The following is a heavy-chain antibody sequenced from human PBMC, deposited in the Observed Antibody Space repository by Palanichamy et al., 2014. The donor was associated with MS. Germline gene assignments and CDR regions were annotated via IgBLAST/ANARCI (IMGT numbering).Heavy chain of an antibody. V-gene: IGHV3-48*03. D-gene: IGHD3-22*01. CDR1: GFPFSTYE. Sequence: EVQLVESGGGLAQPGGSLRLSCAASGFPFSTYEMNWIRQTPGKGLEWLSYISSDASTIYYADSVEGRFTISRDNSKNTLYLQMNSLRPEDTAMYYCAKEIGRVVISTLNYWGQGTLVTVSS. J-gene: IGHJ4*02. CDR2: ISSDASTI. CDR3: AKEIGRVVISTLNY.